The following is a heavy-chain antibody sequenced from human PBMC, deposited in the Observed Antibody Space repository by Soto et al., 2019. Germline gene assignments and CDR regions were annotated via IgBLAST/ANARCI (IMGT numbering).Heavy chain of an antibody. J-gene: IGHJ4*02. D-gene: IGHD2-15*01. V-gene: IGHV3-23*01. CDR2: ILPSGGST. CDR3: AKDNGVLCSGAFYFDY. CDR1: GFTFSNYA. Sequence: GSLRLSCAASGFTFSNYAMSWVRQAPGKGLEWVSGILPSGGSTIYADSVKGRFTISRDNSKNTLYLQMNSLRAEDTAVYYCAKDNGVLCSGAFYFDYWGQGTLVTVSS.